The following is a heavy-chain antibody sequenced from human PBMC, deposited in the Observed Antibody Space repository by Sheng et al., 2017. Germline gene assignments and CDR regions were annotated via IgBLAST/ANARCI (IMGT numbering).Heavy chain of an antibody. CDR2: ISYDGSNK. Sequence: QVQLVESGGGVVQPGRVPRDSPVQPLDSPSVAMACTGSARLQARGWSGWAVISYDGSNKYYADSVKGRFTISRDNSKNTLYLQMNSLRAEDTAVYYCAREPLYYDTSGYDSEYYYYGMDVWAKGP. J-gene: IGHJ6*02. D-gene: IGHD3-22*01. CDR3: AREPLYYDTSGYDSEYYYYGMDV. CDR1: DSPSVAMA. V-gene: IGHV3-30*03.